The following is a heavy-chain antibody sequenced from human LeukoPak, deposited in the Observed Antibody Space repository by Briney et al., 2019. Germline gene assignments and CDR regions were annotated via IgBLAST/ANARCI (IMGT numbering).Heavy chain of an antibody. Sequence: ASVKVSCKASGGTFSSYAISWVRQAPGQGLEWMGWISAYNGNTNYAQKLQGRVTMTTDTSTSTAYMELRSLRSDDTAVYYCAREEDNDYGAPGGWFDPWGQGTLVTVSS. CDR3: AREEDNDYGAPGGWFDP. V-gene: IGHV1-18*01. CDR1: GGTFSSYA. CDR2: ISAYNGNT. D-gene: IGHD4-17*01. J-gene: IGHJ5*02.